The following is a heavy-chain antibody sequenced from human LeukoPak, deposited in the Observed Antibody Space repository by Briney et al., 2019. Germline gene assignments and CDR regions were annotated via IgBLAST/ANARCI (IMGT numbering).Heavy chain of an antibody. CDR3: ARDLFDFYTWGSYGSFDI. J-gene: IGHJ3*02. V-gene: IGHV3-21*01. CDR1: GFNFSTHT. D-gene: IGHD3-16*01. CDR2: ISKSSTYI. Sequence: PGGTLRLSCAVSGFNFSTHTMNWVRQAPGKGLEWVSSISKSSTYIYYTYSVKGRFNISRDNAKNSLYLQVNSLRAEDKAVYYCARDLFDFYTWGSYGSFDIWGQGTMVTVSS.